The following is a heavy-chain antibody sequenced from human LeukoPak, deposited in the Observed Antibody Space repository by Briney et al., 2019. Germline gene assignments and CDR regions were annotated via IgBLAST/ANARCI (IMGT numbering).Heavy chain of an antibody. D-gene: IGHD3-10*01. Sequence: ASVKVSCKTSGYTFTGYYMHWVRQAPGQGLEWMGWINPNSGGTNYAQNFQGRVTMTRDTSIRTVYMELSRLRSDDTAVYYCANTYALGNYYKGGFDPWGQGTLVTVSS. J-gene: IGHJ5*02. V-gene: IGHV1-2*02. CDR2: INPNSGGT. CDR1: GYTFTGYY. CDR3: ANTYALGNYYKGGFDP.